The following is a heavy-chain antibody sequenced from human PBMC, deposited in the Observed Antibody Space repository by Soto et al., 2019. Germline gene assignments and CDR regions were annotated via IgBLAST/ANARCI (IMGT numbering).Heavy chain of an antibody. D-gene: IGHD1-26*01. V-gene: IGHV1-18*04. CDR2: ISAYNGNT. Sequence: ASVKVSCKASGYTFSSYGISWVRQAPGQGLEWMGWISAYNGNTNYEQKVQGRVTMTADQSTNTAYMELTNLRSDDTAVYYCVRDGRPHGLFDYWGQGTLVTVSS. J-gene: IGHJ4*02. CDR3: VRDGRPHGLFDY. CDR1: GYTFSSYG.